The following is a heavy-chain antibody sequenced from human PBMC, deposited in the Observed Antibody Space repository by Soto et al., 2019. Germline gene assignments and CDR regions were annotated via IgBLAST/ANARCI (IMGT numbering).Heavy chain of an antibody. CDR1: GGSISSSNW. V-gene: IGHV4-4*02. CDR3: ARSRVGVCSSTSCGAYGMDV. D-gene: IGHD2-2*01. J-gene: IGHJ6*02. CDR2: IYHSGST. Sequence: QVQLQESGPGLVKPSGTLSLTCAVSGGSISSSNWWSWVRQPPGKGLEWIGEIYHSGSTNYNPSLKSRVTISVEKSKNKFSLTLSSVTAADTAVYYCARSRVGVCSSTSCGAYGMDVWGQGTTVTVSS.